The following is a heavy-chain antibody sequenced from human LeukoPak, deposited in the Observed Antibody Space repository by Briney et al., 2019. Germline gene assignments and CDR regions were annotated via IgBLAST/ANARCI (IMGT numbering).Heavy chain of an antibody. V-gene: IGHV3-23*01. D-gene: IGHD5-24*01. CDR3: AKDGTRWLQLAHYYYYGMDV. CDR2: ISGSGGST. Sequence: GGSLRLSCAASGFTFSSYAMSWVRQAPGKGLEWVSAISGSGGSTYYADSAKGRFTISRDNSKNTLYLQMNSLRAEDTAVYYCAKDGTRWLQLAHYYYYGMDVWGQGTTVTVSS. CDR1: GFTFSSYA. J-gene: IGHJ6*02.